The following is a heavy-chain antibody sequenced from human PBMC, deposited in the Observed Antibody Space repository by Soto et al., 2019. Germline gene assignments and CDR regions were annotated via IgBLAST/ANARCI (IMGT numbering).Heavy chain of an antibody. Sequence: SETLSLTCSVSGDFITNYYWTWVRQPPGKGLEWIGEIYHGGSTNFNPSLKSRVTLSVDKSKNQFSLKLSSVTAADTAVYYCARRITMINYWGQGTLVTVSS. D-gene: IGHD3-22*01. CDR3: ARRITMINY. J-gene: IGHJ4*02. CDR1: GDFITNYY. V-gene: IGHV4-4*02. CDR2: IYHGGST.